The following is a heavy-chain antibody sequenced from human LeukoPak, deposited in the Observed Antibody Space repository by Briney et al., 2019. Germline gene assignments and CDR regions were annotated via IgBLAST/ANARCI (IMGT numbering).Heavy chain of an antibody. CDR2: TYYRSKWYY. V-gene: IGHV6-1*01. CDR1: GDSVSSNSAA. J-gene: IGHJ4*02. D-gene: IGHD1-26*01. CDR3: ARDPVGGSTIFDY. Sequence: SQTLSLTCAISGDSVSSNSAAWNWIRHSPSRGLEWLGRTYYRSKWYYDYAVAVKSRISINPDTSKTQFSLQLSSVTPEDTAVYYCARDPVGGSTIFDYWGQGTLVTASS.